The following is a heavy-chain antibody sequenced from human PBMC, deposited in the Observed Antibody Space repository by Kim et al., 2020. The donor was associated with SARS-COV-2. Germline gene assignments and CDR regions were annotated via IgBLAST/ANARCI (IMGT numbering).Heavy chain of an antibody. V-gene: IGHV1-3*04. CDR3: ARLVWNLYYFDL. Sequence: ASVKVSCKASGYTFNGYAIHWVRQAPGQRLEWMGWIHSGNDNTIYSQKFQGRITISRDTSASTAYMELSSLRSEDTAVYYCARLVWNLYYFDLLGQGTLV. D-gene: IGHD1-1*01. J-gene: IGHJ4*02. CDR1: GYTFNGYA. CDR2: IHSGNDNT.